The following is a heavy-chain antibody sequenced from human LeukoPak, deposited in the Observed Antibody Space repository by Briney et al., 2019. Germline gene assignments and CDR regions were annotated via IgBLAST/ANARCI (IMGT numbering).Heavy chain of an antibody. Sequence: GGSLRLSCAASGFTFSSYSMNWVRQAPGKGLEWVSSISSSSSYIYYADPVKGRFTISRDNAKNSLYLQMNSLRAEDTAVYYCARALTADYYDSSGYYSFDYWGQGTLVTVSS. CDR3: ARALTADYYDSSGYYSFDY. CDR2: ISSSSSYI. D-gene: IGHD3-22*01. CDR1: GFTFSSYS. J-gene: IGHJ4*02. V-gene: IGHV3-21*01.